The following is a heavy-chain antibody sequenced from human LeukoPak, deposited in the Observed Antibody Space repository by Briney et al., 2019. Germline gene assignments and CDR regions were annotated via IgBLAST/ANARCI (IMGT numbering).Heavy chain of an antibody. Sequence: ASVKVSCKASGYTFTSYDINWVRQATGQGLEWMGWMNPNSGNTGYAQKFQGRVTITRNTSISTAYMELSSLRSEDTAVYYCVRAGEGTAMVTRDYYYYYMDVWGKGTTVTVSS. CDR3: VRAGEGTAMVTRDYYYYYMDV. D-gene: IGHD5-18*01. CDR1: GYTFTSYD. V-gene: IGHV1-8*03. J-gene: IGHJ6*03. CDR2: MNPNSGNT.